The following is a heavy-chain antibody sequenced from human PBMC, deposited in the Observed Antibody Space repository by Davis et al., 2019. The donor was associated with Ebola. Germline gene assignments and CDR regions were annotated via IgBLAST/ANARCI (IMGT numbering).Heavy chain of an antibody. CDR2: IYPGDSDT. CDR3: ARLGLGYSSSWYRDY. CDR1: GYSFTSYW. D-gene: IGHD6-13*01. Sequence: GESLKISCKGSGYSFTSYWIGWVRQLPGKGLEWIGIIYPGDSDTRYSPSFQGQVTISADKPISTAYLQWSSLKASDTAMYYCARLGLGYSSSWYRDYWGQGTLVTVSS. J-gene: IGHJ4*02. V-gene: IGHV5-51*01.